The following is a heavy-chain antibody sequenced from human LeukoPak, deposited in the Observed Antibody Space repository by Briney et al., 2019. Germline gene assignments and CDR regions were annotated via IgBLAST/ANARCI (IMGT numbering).Heavy chain of an antibody. CDR2: INNDGSST. J-gene: IGHJ4*02. V-gene: IGHV3-74*01. CDR1: GFTFSSYW. CDR3: VLLSLTPG. Sequence: PGGSLRLSCAPSGFTFSSYWMHWVRQAPGKGLVWVSRINNDGSSTSYADSVKGRFTISRDNAKNTLYLQMNSLRAEDTAVYYCVLLSLTPGWGQGTLVTVSS. D-gene: IGHD3-10*02.